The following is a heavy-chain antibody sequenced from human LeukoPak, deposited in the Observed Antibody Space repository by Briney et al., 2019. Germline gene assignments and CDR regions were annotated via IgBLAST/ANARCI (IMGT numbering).Heavy chain of an antibody. CDR2: ISYDGSNK. CDR3: AKDPGYRSGGNCYYFDY. Sequence: PGGSLRLSCAASGFTFSSYAMSRVRRAPGKGLEWVAVISYDGSNKYYADSVKGRFTISRDNSKNTLYLQMNSLRAEDTAVYYCAKDPGYRSGGNCYYFDYWGQGTLVTVSS. V-gene: IGHV3-30*18. CDR1: GFTFSSYA. J-gene: IGHJ4*02. D-gene: IGHD2-15*01.